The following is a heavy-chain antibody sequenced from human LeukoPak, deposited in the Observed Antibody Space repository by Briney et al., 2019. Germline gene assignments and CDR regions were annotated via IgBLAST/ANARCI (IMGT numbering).Heavy chain of an antibody. D-gene: IGHD6-13*01. V-gene: IGHV1-8*01. J-gene: IGHJ6*03. CDR2: MNPNSSNT. CDR1: GYTFTSYD. Sequence: GASVKVSCKASGYTFTSYDINWVRQAPGQGLEGMGWMNPNSSNTGYAQKFQGRVTMTRNTSISTAYMELSSLRSEDTAVYYCARGVYSSSWYSDYYYYMDVWGKGTTVTVSS. CDR3: ARGVYSSSWYSDYYYYMDV.